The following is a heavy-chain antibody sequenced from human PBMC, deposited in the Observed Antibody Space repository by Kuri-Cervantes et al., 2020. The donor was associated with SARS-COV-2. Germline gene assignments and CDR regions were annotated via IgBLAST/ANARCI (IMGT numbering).Heavy chain of an antibody. CDR1: GFTFSSYW. V-gene: IGHV3-74*01. J-gene: IGHJ6*02. CDR2: INSDGSST. D-gene: IGHD3-3*01. CDR3: ARDRYDFWSGLGYYYYGMDV. Sequence: LSLTCAASGFTFSSYWMHWVRQAPGKGLVWVSRINSDGSSTSYADSVKGRFTISRDNAKNTLHLQMNSLRAEDTAVYYCARDRYDFWSGLGYYYYGMDVWGQGTTVTVSS.